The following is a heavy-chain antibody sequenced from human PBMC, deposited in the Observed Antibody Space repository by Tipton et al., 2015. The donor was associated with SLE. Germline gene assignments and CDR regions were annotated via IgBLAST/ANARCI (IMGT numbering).Heavy chain of an antibody. J-gene: IGHJ4*02. CDR2: INHSGST. CDR1: GGSFSGYY. D-gene: IGHD3-3*01. CDR3: AKPLYDYWSPSPLGS. Sequence: TLSLTCAVYGGSFSGYYWSWIRQPPGKGLEWIGEINHSGSTNYNPSLKGRITMSADLSTRQFSLKLTSMTAADSAIYYCAKPLYDYWSPSPLGSWGQGALVTVSS. V-gene: IGHV4-34*10.